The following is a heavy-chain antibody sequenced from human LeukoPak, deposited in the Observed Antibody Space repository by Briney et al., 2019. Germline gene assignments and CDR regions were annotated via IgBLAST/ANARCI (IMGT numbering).Heavy chain of an antibody. D-gene: IGHD6-13*01. CDR1: GFTFSSYG. V-gene: IGHV3-30*02. CDR2: IRYDGSNK. J-gene: IGHJ4*02. Sequence: PGGSLRLSCAASGFTFSSYGMHWVRQAPGKGLEWVAFIRYDGSNKYYADSVKGRFTISRDNSKNTLYLQMNSLRAEDTAVYYCAKRSSSWYDLQLPYWGQGTLVTVSS. CDR3: AKRSSSWYDLQLPY.